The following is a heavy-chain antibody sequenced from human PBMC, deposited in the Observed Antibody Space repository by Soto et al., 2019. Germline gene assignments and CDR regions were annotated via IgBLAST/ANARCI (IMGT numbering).Heavy chain of an antibody. Sequence: SEPLDLTSTVSGGSVTGFYWSWIRQPPGKRLEWIGYIFHSGSSNYPPSLNSRVSISVDTSKNQFSLNLTSVTAADTAVYYCARAPMVLTRSYFDSWGQGTQVTVSS. CDR1: GGSVTGFY. D-gene: IGHD2-8*01. V-gene: IGHV4-59*02. CDR2: IFHSGSS. J-gene: IGHJ4*02. CDR3: ARAPMVLTRSYFDS.